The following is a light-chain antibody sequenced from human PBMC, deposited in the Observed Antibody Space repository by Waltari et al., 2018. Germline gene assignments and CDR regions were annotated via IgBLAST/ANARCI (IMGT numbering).Light chain of an antibody. J-gene: IGKJ1*01. CDR2: GAS. CDR1: QSVGRT. CDR3: QHYVRLPAT. V-gene: IGKV3-20*01. Sequence: EIVFTQSPGTLSFSPGEEAPLSCRASQSVGRTLAWYQQKPGQAPRLLMYGASSRATGTPDRFSGSGSGTDFSLTISRLEPEDFAVYYCQHYVRLPATFGQGTKVEIK.